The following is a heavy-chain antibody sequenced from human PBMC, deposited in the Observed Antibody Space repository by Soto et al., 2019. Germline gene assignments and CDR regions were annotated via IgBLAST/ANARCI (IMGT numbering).Heavy chain of an antibody. CDR1: GFSLTTGGMC. Sequence: SGPTLVNPTQTLILTCTFSGFSLTTGGMCVTWIRQPPGKALEWLALIDWDDVKYYSTSLKTRLTISRDTSKNQVVLTMTNMDPVDTASYYCARVTMVPATTGGYSLYHYGLDVWGQGITVTVSS. V-gene: IGHV2-70*01. J-gene: IGHJ6*02. CDR2: IDWDDVK. CDR3: ARVTMVPATTGGYSLYHYGLDV. D-gene: IGHD1-26*01.